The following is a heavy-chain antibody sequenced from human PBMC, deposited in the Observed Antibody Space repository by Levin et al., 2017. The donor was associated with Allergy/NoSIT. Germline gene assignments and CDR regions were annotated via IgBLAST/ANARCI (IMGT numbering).Heavy chain of an antibody. J-gene: IGHJ3*02. CDR2: IIPILGIA. CDR3: AREGGRGLFLAVVVAAKRGAFDI. CDR1: GGTFSSYT. Sequence: KISCKASGGTFSSYTISWVRQAPGQGLEWMGRIIPILGIANYAQKFQGRVTITADKSTSTAYMELSSLRSEDTAVYYCAREGGRGLFLAVVVAAKRGAFDIWGQGTMVTVSS. V-gene: IGHV1-69*04. D-gene: IGHD2-15*01.